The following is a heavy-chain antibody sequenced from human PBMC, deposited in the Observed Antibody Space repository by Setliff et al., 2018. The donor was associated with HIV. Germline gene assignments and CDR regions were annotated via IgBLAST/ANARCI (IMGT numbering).Heavy chain of an antibody. V-gene: IGHV3-74*03. CDR2: INTDGSSA. J-gene: IGHJ4*02. D-gene: IGHD3-3*01. CDR3: WSGYTSGR. CDR1: GFTFSNSW. Sequence: GGSLRLSCAASGFTFSNSWKHWVRQAPGKGLVWVSRINTDGSSATYADSVKGRFTNSRDNAKSSLYLKMDSLRVEDTSVYYCWSGYTSGRWGQGTLVTVSS.